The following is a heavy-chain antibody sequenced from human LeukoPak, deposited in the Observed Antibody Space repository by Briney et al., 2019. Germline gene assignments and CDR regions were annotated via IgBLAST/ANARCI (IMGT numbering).Heavy chain of an antibody. D-gene: IGHD3-3*01. CDR1: GFTFSSYS. J-gene: IGHJ3*02. CDR3: ARDVTIFGVVIMGAFDI. CDR2: ISSSSSYI. V-gene: IGHV3-21*01. Sequence: GGSLRLSCAASGFTFSSYSMNWVRQAPGKGLEWVSSISSSSSYIYYADSVKGRFTISRDNAKNSLYLQMNSLRAEDTAVYYCARDVTIFGVVIMGAFDIWGQGTMVTASS.